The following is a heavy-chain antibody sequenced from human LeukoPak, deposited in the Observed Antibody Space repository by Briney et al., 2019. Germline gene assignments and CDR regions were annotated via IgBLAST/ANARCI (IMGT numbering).Heavy chain of an antibody. Sequence: SETLSLTCTVSGGSISSGSFYWSWIRQPAGKGLEWIGRIYPSGSTNYSPSLKSRVSISVDTSKNQFSLKLSSVTAADTAVYYCARVDTAMDNIDYWGQGTLVTVSS. J-gene: IGHJ4*02. V-gene: IGHV4-61*02. CDR2: IYPSGST. D-gene: IGHD5-18*01. CDR1: GGSISSGSFY. CDR3: ARVDTAMDNIDY.